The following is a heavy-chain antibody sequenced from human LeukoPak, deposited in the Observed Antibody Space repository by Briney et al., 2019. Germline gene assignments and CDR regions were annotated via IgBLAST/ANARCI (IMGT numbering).Heavy chain of an antibody. J-gene: IGHJ5*02. V-gene: IGHV3-23*01. CDR1: GFTFSSYG. Sequence: GGSLRLSCAASGFTFSSYGMHWVRQAPGKGLEWISAVSGGGTTSYADSVRGRFAISRDNSKNTLYLQMNSLRAEDTAVYYCAQEDSEGGPNWFDPWGQGALVTVSS. D-gene: IGHD1-14*01. CDR2: VSGGGTT. CDR3: AQEDSEGGPNWFDP.